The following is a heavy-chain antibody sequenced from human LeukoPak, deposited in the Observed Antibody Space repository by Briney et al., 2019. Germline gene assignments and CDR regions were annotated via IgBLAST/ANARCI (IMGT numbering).Heavy chain of an antibody. CDR2: IYNSESI. Sequence: PSETLSLTCTVSGGSINGYYWSWIRQPAGKGLEWIGRIYNSESINYNPSLKSRVTMSIDTSKNQFYLKLNSVTAADTAVYYCARDRGSSYTRDWFDPWGQGALVTVSS. J-gene: IGHJ5*02. CDR1: GGSINGYY. CDR3: ARDRGSSYTRDWFDP. V-gene: IGHV4-4*07. D-gene: IGHD2-2*02.